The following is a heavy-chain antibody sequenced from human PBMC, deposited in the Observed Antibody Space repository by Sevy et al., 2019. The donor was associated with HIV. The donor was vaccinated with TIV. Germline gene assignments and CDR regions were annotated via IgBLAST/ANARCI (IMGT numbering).Heavy chain of an antibody. CDR2: IIPIFGTA. CDR1: GGTFSSYA. J-gene: IGHJ6*02. D-gene: IGHD3-10*01. V-gene: IGHV1-69*01. CDR3: ARVGSVDYYYGMDV. Sequence: ASVKVSCKASGGTFSSYAISWVRQAPGQGLEWMGGIIPIFGTANYAQKFQGRVTITADESTSTAYMELSSLRSEDTAVYYCARVGSVDYYYGMDVWGQGTTVTVSS.